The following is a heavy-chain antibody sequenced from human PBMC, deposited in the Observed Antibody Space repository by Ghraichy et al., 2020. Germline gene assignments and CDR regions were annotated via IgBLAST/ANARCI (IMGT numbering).Heavy chain of an antibody. D-gene: IGHD4-17*01. J-gene: IGHJ4*02. CDR1: GFTFSSYS. Sequence: GESLNISCAASGFTFSSYSMNWVRQAPGKGLEWVSSISSSSSYIYYADSVKGRFTISRDNAKNSLYLQMNSLRAEDTAVYYCARGGDYGDYVFDYWGQRTLVTVSS. CDR3: ARGGDYGDYVFDY. CDR2: ISSSSSYI. V-gene: IGHV3-21*01.